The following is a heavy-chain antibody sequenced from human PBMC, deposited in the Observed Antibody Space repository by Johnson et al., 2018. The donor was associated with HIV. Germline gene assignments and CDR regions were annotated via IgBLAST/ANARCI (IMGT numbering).Heavy chain of an antibody. Sequence: EVQVVESGGGVVQPGRSLRLSCAASGFSFSTYAMHWVRQAPGKGLEYVAAISKNGDSTFYADSVKGRFTISRDNSKNTLYLQMNSLRAEDTAVYYCARESITMIVVVTHDAFDIWGQGTMVTVSS. J-gene: IGHJ3*02. CDR1: GFSFSTYA. CDR3: ARESITMIVVVTHDAFDI. V-gene: IGHV3-64*07. CDR2: ISKNGDST. D-gene: IGHD3-22*01.